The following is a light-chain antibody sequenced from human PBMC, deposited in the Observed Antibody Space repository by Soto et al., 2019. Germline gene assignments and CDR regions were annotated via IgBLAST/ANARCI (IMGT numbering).Light chain of an antibody. V-gene: IGKV3-15*01. CDR2: GVS. Sequence: EIVMTQSPATLSVSPGERATLSCRASQSVTNSNLAWYQQKLGQAPRLLIYGVSTRATGVPARFSGSGSGTEFTPTISSLQSEDFAVYYCQQYSSWPLTFGGGTKVEIK. CDR3: QQYSSWPLT. J-gene: IGKJ4*01. CDR1: QSVTNSN.